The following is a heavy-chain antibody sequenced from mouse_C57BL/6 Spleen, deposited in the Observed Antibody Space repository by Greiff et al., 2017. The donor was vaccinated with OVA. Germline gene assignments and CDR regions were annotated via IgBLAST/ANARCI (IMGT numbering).Heavy chain of an antibody. D-gene: IGHD2-4*01. CDR1: GFTFSSYG. V-gene: IGHV5-6*01. Sequence: EVKVVESGGDLVKPGGSLKLSCAASGFTFSSYGMSWVRQTPDKRLEWVATISSGGSYTYYPDSVKGRFTISRDNAKNTLYLQMSSLKSEDTAMYYCARIYYDYDGNAMDYWGQGTSVTVSS. CDR2: ISSGGSYT. CDR3: ARIYYDYDGNAMDY. J-gene: IGHJ4*01.